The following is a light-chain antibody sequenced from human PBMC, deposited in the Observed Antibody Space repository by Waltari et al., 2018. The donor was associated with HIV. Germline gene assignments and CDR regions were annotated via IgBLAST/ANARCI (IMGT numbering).Light chain of an antibody. Sequence: VLTQPPPASGTPGQRVTISCSGSSSNIGSTTVNSYMQIPGVAPKLLIRNDDERPSGVPGRFSGSKSGTSASLAISGLQTDDEADYYCAAWDDWLRGWVFGGGTKLTVL. CDR2: NDD. V-gene: IGLV1-44*01. CDR1: SSNIGSTT. CDR3: AAWDDWLRGWV. J-gene: IGLJ3*02.